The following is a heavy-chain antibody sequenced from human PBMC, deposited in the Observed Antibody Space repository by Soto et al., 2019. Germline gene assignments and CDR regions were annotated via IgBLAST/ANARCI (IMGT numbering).Heavy chain of an antibody. CDR3: ARAVRTGTTLYYFDY. CDR1: GGSISSGGYY. Sequence: SETLSLTCTVSGGSISSGGYYWSWIRQHPGKGLEWIGYIYYSGSTYYNPSLKSRVTISVDTSKNQFSLKLSSVTAADTAVYYCARAVRTGTTLYYFDYWGQGTLVTVSS. CDR2: IYYSGST. D-gene: IGHD1-1*01. J-gene: IGHJ4*02. V-gene: IGHV4-31*03.